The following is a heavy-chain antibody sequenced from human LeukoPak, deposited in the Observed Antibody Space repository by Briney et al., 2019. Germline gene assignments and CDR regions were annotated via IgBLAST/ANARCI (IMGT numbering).Heavy chain of an antibody. D-gene: IGHD3-3*01. V-gene: IGHV4-59*01. CDR1: GGSLSSYY. CDR3: ARAESITIFGVVINAFDI. CDR2: IYYNGST. J-gene: IGHJ3*02. Sequence: SETLSLTCTVSGGSLSSYYWSWIRQPPGKGREGVGYIYYNGSTNYNPSLKSRVTISVDTSKNQFSLKLSSVTAADTAVYYCARAESITIFGVVINAFDIWGQGTMVTVSS.